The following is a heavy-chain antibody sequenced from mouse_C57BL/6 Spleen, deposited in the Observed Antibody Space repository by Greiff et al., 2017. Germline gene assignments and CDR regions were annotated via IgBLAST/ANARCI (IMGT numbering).Heavy chain of an antibody. CDR3: ARSPLFTTVVDYAMDY. D-gene: IGHD1-1*01. CDR2: IYPGSGST. Sequence: QVQLKQPGAELVKPGASVKMSCKASGYTFTSYWITWVKQRPGQGLEWIGDIYPGSGSTNYNEKLKSKATLTVDTSSSTAYMQLSSLTSEYSAVYYCARSPLFTTVVDYAMDYWDQGTSVTVSS. CDR1: GYTFTSYW. V-gene: IGHV1-55*01. J-gene: IGHJ4*01.